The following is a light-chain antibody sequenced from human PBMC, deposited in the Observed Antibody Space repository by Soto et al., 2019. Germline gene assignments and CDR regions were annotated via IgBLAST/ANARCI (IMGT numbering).Light chain of an antibody. Sequence: QLVLTQSPSASASLGASVKLTCTLSSGHSSYAIAWHQQQPEKGPRYLMKLNSDGSHSKGDGIPDRFSGSSSGAERHLTISSLQSEDDADDYYQTWGTGKGPIAYAFGSGT. CDR1: SGHSSYA. J-gene: IGLJ6*01. CDR3: QTWGTGKGPIAYA. CDR2: LNSDGSH. V-gene: IGLV4-69*01.